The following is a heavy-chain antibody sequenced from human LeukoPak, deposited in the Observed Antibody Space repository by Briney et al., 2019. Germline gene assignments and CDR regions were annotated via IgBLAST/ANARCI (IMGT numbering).Heavy chain of an antibody. CDR2: TLYRSKWYY. CDR1: GDSVSSNSAG. Sequence: SQTLSLTCAISGDSVSSNSAGWNWLRQSPSRGLEWLGRTLYRSKWYYDYAPSVQSRIIISADTSKNQFSLHLTSAPPDDTAVYYCARSMALRGVDWVDPWGQGTLVTVSS. J-gene: IGHJ5*02. CDR3: ARSMALRGVDWVDP. D-gene: IGHD2-8*02. V-gene: IGHV6-1*01.